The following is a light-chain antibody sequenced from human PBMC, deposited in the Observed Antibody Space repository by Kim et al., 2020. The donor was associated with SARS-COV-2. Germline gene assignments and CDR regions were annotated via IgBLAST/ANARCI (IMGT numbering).Light chain of an antibody. CDR1: ALPDQY. CDR2: EDS. V-gene: IGLV3-25*03. Sequence: YELTQPPSLSVSPGQTARITCSGDALPDQYVYWYQQKPGQAPVLLIYEDSVRPSGVPERFSGSSSETLATLTVTGVQVDDEADYYCQSTDSSGSYELFG. CDR3: QSTDSSGSYEL. J-gene: IGLJ2*01.